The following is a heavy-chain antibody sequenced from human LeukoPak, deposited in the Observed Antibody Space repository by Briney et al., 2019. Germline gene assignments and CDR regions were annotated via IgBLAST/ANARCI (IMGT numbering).Heavy chain of an antibody. Sequence: GASVKVSCKASGYTFTSYGISWVRQAPGQGVEWMGWISAYNGNTNYAQKLQGRVTMTTDTSTSTAYMELRSLRSDDTAVYYCARDRAHDYGDRNWFDPWGQGTLVTVSS. CDR3: ARDRAHDYGDRNWFDP. CDR2: ISAYNGNT. V-gene: IGHV1-18*01. D-gene: IGHD4-17*01. J-gene: IGHJ5*02. CDR1: GYTFTSYG.